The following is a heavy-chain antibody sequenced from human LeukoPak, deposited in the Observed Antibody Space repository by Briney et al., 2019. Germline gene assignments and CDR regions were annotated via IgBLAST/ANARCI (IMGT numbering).Heavy chain of an antibody. CDR3: ARGGRSRFDF. Sequence: GGSLRLSCAASGFTISGYWMTWVRQAPGKGLEWVASMKEDGSEERYVDSVKGRFTISRDNAKNSLFLQLDSLRVEDTALYYCARGGRSRFDFWGQGSLVTVSS. D-gene: IGHD2-15*01. J-gene: IGHJ4*02. V-gene: IGHV3-7*01. CDR2: MKEDGSEE. CDR1: GFTISGYW.